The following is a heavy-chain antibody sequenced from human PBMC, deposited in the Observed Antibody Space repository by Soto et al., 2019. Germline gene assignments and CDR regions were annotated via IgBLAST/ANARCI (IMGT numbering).Heavy chain of an antibody. CDR2: ISSNGGST. CDR1: GFTFSSYA. CDR3: ARGGAYGDYGFAFDI. Sequence: PGGSLRLSCAASGFTFSSYAMHWVRQAPGKGLEYVSAISSNGGSTYYANSVKGRFTISRDNSKNTLYLQMGSLRAEDMAVYYCARGGAYGDYGFAFDIWGQGTMVTVSS. D-gene: IGHD4-17*01. J-gene: IGHJ3*02. V-gene: IGHV3-64*01.